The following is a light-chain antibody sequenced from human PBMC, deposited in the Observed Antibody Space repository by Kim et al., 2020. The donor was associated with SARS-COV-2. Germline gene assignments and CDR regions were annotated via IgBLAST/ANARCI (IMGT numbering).Light chain of an antibody. CDR3: QVWDNNTWV. CDR2: GDS. V-gene: IGLV3-9*01. CDR1: KMGRKH. J-gene: IGLJ3*02. Sequence: GAVGKTASITWGGDKMGRKHVQWYQQKGGQAPVLVIYGDSSRPAEIPERFSGSNAGNTATLTVSRAQAGDEADYYCQVWDNNTWVFGAGTQLTVL.